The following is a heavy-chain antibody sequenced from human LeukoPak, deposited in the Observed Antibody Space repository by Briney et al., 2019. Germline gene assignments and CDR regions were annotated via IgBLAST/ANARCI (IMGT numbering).Heavy chain of an antibody. CDR2: ISSSGSTI. V-gene: IGHV3-48*03. CDR1: GFTFNSYE. J-gene: IGHJ4*02. Sequence: GGSLRLSCAASGFTFNSYEMNWVRQAPGKGLEWVSFISSSGSTIYCADSVKGRFTISRDNAKNSLYLQMNSLRAEDTAIYYCARSFYVGKSDYWGQGTLVTVSS. D-gene: IGHD4-23*01. CDR3: ARSFYVGKSDY.